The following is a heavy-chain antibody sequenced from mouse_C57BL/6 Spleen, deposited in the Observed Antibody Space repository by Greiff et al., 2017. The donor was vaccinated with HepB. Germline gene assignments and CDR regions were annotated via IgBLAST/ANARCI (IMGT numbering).Heavy chain of an antibody. CDR3: ARVGSSDAMDY. D-gene: IGHD1-1*01. CDR2: IYPSDSET. V-gene: IGHV1-61*01. CDR1: GYTFTSYW. Sequence: VKLQQPGAELVRPGSSVKLSCKASGYTFTSYWMDWVKQRPGQGLEWIGNIYPSDSETHYNQKFKDKATLTVDKSSSTAYMQLSSLTSEDSAVYYCARVGSSDAMDYWGQGTSVTVSS. J-gene: IGHJ4*01.